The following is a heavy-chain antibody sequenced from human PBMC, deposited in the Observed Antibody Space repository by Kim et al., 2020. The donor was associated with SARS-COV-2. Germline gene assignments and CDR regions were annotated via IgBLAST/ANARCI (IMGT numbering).Heavy chain of an antibody. J-gene: IGHJ5*02. V-gene: IGHV3-11*04. D-gene: IGHD3-10*01. Sequence: VKGRFTIAKDNAKTSLYLQMNSLRAEDTAVYYCARRGYYGSGTYNWFDPWGQGTLVTVSS. CDR3: ARRGYYGSGTYNWFDP.